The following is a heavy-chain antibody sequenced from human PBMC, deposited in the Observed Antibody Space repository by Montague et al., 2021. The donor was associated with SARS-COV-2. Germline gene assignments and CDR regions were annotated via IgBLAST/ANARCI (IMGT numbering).Heavy chain of an antibody. CDR3: ARDLSGSQYLYYFDY. V-gene: IGHV3-7*01. CDR2: IQQDGSKK. CDR1: GFTFSNYW. D-gene: IGHD3-3*01. Sequence: SLRLSCPASGFTFSNYWMSWARQAPGKGLEWVANIQQDGSKKYYVDSVKGRFTISRDNAKKSLYLQMNSLRAEDTAVYYCARDLSGSQYLYYFDYWGQGTLVTVSS. J-gene: IGHJ4*02.